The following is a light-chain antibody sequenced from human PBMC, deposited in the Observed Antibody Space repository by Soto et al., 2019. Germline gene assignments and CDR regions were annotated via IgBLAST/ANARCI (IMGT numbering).Light chain of an antibody. J-gene: IGLJ1*01. CDR1: SSDLGTYNY. V-gene: IGLV2-11*01. CDR3: CSYAGNSYV. Sequence: QSALTQPPSVSGSPGQSVTISCTGTSSDLGTYNYVSWYQHHPGKAPKVMLYDVSRRPSGVPDRFSGSKSGNTASLTISGLQPDDEADYYCCSYAGNSYVFGTGTKVTVL. CDR2: DVS.